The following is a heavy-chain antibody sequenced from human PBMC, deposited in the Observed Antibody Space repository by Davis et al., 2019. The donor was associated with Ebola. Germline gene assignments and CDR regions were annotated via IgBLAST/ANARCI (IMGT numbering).Heavy chain of an antibody. Sequence: SETLSLTCAVSGYSISSSNWWGWIRQPPGKGLEWIGYIYYSGSTYYNPSLKSRVTMSVDTSKNQFSLKLSSVTAADTAVYYCARDGEGVGAWYYYYGMDVWGQGTTVTVSS. CDR3: ARDGEGVGAWYYYYGMDV. D-gene: IGHD1-26*01. J-gene: IGHJ6*02. V-gene: IGHV4-28*03. CDR1: GYSISSSNW. CDR2: IYYSGST.